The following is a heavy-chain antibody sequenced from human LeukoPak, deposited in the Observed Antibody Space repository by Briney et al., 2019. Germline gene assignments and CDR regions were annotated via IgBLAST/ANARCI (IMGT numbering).Heavy chain of an antibody. CDR3: VKDLSPVVAAISFDY. J-gene: IGHJ4*02. D-gene: IGHD2-15*01. Sequence: QAGGSLRLSCSASGFAFSSYAMHWVRQAPGKGLEYVSAISSNGGSTYYADSVKGRFTISRDNSKNTLYLQMSSLRAEDTAVYYCVKDLSPVVAAISFDYWGQGTLVTVSS. CDR1: GFAFSSYA. V-gene: IGHV3-64D*06. CDR2: ISSNGGST.